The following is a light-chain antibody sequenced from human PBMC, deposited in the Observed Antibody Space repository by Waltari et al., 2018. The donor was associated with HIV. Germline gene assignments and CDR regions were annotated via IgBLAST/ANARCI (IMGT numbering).Light chain of an antibody. CDR3: QQYNEWLSCT. CDR1: QSISTN. Sequence: EIVMTQSPATLSVSPGPRATVSCWASQSISTNLACYQQRPGQAPMLLVYDASTRVDGIPDRFRARVFATEFTLTISSLQSEDVAVYYCQQYNEWLSCTF. J-gene: IGKJ1*01. V-gene: IGKV3-15*01. CDR2: DAS.